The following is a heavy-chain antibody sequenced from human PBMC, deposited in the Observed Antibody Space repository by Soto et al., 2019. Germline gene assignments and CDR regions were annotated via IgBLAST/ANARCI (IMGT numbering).Heavy chain of an antibody. J-gene: IGHJ6*02. CDR3: AKVGSGEDYYYYYGMDV. CDR1: GFTFSSYA. Sequence: EVQLLESGGGLVQPGGSLRLSCAASGFTFSSYAMSWVRQAPGKGLEWVSAISGSGGSTYYADSVKGRFTISRDNSKNTLYLQMNSLRAEDTAVYYCAKVGSGEDYYYYYGMDVWGQGTTVTVSS. V-gene: IGHV3-23*01. CDR2: ISGSGGST. D-gene: IGHD3-16*01.